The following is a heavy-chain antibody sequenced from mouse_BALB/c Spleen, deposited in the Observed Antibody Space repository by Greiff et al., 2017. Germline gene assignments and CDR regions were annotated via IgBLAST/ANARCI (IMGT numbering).Heavy chain of an antibody. V-gene: IGHV5-12-1*01. CDR1: GFAFSSYD. CDR3: ARLSFTAHCDD. J-gene: IGHJ2*01. CDR2: ISSGGGST. Sequence: DVKLVESGGGLVKPGGSLKLSCAASGFAFSSYDLSWVRQTPEKRLEWVAYISSGGGSTYYPDTVKGRFTISRDNAKNTLYLQMSSLKSEDTAMYYCARLSFTAHCDDWGQGTTLTVSS. D-gene: IGHD1-2*01.